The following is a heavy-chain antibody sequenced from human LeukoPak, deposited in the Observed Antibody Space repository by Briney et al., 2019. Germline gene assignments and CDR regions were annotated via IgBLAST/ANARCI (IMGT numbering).Heavy chain of an antibody. CDR2: INSDGSST. CDR3: VLGIAAADY. V-gene: IGHV3-74*01. CDR1: GFTFNSYW. J-gene: IGHJ4*02. Sequence: GGSLRLSCAASGFTFNSYWMHWVRQAPGKGLVWVSRINSDGSSTSYADSVKGRFTISRDKAKNTLYLQMNSLRAEDTAVYYCVLGIAAADYWGQGTLVTVSS. D-gene: IGHD6-13*01.